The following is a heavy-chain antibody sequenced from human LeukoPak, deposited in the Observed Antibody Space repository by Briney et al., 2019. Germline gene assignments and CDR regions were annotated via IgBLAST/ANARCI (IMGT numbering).Heavy chain of an antibody. CDR2: IYYSGST. Sequence: SETLSLTCTVSGYSISSSYYWGWIRQPPGKGLEWIGSIYYSGSTYYNPSLKSRVTISVDTSKNQFSLKLSSVTAADTAVYYCARAYCSSTSCPFDYWGQGTLVTVSS. CDR3: ARAYCSSTSCPFDY. D-gene: IGHD2-2*01. J-gene: IGHJ4*02. CDR1: GYSISSSYY. V-gene: IGHV4-38-2*02.